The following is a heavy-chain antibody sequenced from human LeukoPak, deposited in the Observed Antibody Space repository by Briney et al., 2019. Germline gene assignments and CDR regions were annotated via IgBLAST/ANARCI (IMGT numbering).Heavy chain of an antibody. J-gene: IGHJ4*02. CDR1: GGTFSSYA. Sequence: GASVKVSCKASGGTFSSYAISWVRQAPGQGLEWMGRIIPILGIANYAQKFQGRVTITADKSTSTAYMELSSLRSEDTAVYYCASSASGYGFDYWGQGTLVTVSS. V-gene: IGHV1-69*04. D-gene: IGHD5-18*01. CDR2: IIPILGIA. CDR3: ASSASGYGFDY.